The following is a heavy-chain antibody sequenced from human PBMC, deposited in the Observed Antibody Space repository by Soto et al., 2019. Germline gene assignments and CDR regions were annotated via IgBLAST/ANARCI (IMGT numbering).Heavy chain of an antibody. V-gene: IGHV3-30*03. CDR1: GFTFSSSA. CDR3: ARGDPYYGMDV. J-gene: IGHJ6*02. CDR2: ISYDGSNK. Sequence: SLRLSCAASGFTFSSSAMSWVRQAPGKGQEWVAVISYDGSNKHYADSVKGRFTISRDNSKNTLYLEMNSLRGEDTAVYSCARGDPYYGMDVWGQGTTVTVSS.